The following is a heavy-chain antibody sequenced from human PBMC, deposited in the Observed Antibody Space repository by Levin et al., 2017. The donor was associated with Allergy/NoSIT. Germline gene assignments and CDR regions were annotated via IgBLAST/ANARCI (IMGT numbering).Heavy chain of an antibody. V-gene: IGHV4-28*01. CDR2: IYHNGAT. CDR3: ARMARSHHFDN. Sequence: SETLSLTCSVSGSSITNFIWWGWIRQPPGKGLEWIGYIYHNGATQYNPSLKSRATLSVDPSKNQIFLSLCSLTSVGTAVYYCARMARSHHFDNWGQGTLVAVS. J-gene: IGHJ4*02. CDR1: GSSITNFIW.